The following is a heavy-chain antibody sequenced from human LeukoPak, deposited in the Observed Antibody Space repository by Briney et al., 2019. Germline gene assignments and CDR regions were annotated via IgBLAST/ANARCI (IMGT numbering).Heavy chain of an antibody. Sequence: PSETLSLTCGVYGGSFSDYYWSWIRQPPGKGLEWIGEINHSGSTNYNPSLKSRVTISVDTTKNQISLKLSSATAADTAVYFCARGIRYTSSWYTYKWFDPWGQGALVTVSS. J-gene: IGHJ5*02. D-gene: IGHD6-13*01. V-gene: IGHV4-34*01. CDR1: GGSFSDYY. CDR2: INHSGST. CDR3: ARGIRYTSSWYTYKWFDP.